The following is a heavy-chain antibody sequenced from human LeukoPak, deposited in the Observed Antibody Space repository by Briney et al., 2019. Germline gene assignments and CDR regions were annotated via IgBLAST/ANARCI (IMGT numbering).Heavy chain of an antibody. CDR1: GFTFSVYG. D-gene: IGHD6-19*01. Sequence: PGGSLRLSCAASGFTFSVYGMHWVRQAPGKGLEWVAVIWNDGSNKYYADSVKGRFTISRDNSKNTLYLQMNSLRVEDAAIYYCAKGSSDWYWTFDCWGQGALVTVSS. CDR2: IWNDGSNK. V-gene: IGHV3-33*06. J-gene: IGHJ4*02. CDR3: AKGSSDWYWTFDC.